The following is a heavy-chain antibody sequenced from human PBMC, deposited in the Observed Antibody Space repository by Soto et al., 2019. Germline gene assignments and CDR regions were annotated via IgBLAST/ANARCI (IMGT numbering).Heavy chain of an antibody. D-gene: IGHD2-15*01. CDR2: ISGSGGTT. Sequence: GGSLRLSRVASGFTFSTYAMSWVRQAPREGLKWVSTISGSGGTTYYADSVKGRFTISRDNSKNTLYLQVNSLRAEDSAKYYCARYCSPTSCTIRYGMDVWGQGTTVTVSS. CDR1: GFTFSTYA. J-gene: IGHJ6*02. V-gene: IGHV3-23*01. CDR3: ARYCSPTSCTIRYGMDV.